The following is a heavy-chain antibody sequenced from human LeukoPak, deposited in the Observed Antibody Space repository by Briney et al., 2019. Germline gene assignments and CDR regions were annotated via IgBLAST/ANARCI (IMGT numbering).Heavy chain of an antibody. J-gene: IGHJ5*02. Sequence: KPSETLSLTCAVYGGSFSGYYWSWIRQPPGKGLEWIGEINHSGSTNYNPSLKSRVTISVDTSKNQFSLKLSSVTAADTAVYYCARGDYYGSGSYYSWFDPWGQGTLVTVSS. CDR2: INHSGST. D-gene: IGHD3-10*01. CDR1: GGSFSGYY. CDR3: ARGDYYGSGSYYSWFDP. V-gene: IGHV4-34*01.